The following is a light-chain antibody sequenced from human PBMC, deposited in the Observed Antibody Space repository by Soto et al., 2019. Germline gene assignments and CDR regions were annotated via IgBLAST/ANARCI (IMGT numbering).Light chain of an antibody. CDR3: QQYRA. V-gene: IGKV3-20*01. J-gene: IGKJ1*01. CDR1: QSVSSSY. CDR2: GAS. Sequence: EIVLTQSPGTLSLSPGERATLSCRASQSVSSSYLAWYQQKPGQAPRLLIYGASSRATGIPDRFSGSGSGTDFTLTSSRLEPEDFAVNYCQQYRAFGQGTKVEIK.